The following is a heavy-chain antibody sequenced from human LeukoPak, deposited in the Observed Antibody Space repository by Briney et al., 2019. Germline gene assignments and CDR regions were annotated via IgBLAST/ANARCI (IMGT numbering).Heavy chain of an antibody. J-gene: IGHJ4*02. CDR1: GFTFSNYW. CDR3: ARDPCPDY. V-gene: IGHV3-7*01. CDR2: IKEDGSEK. Sequence: GGSLRPSCSASGFTFSNYWMSWVRQAPGKGLEWVANIKEDGSEKYYVDSVKGRFTISRDNAKNSLYLQMNGLRDEDTAVYYCARDPCPDYWGQGTLVTVSS.